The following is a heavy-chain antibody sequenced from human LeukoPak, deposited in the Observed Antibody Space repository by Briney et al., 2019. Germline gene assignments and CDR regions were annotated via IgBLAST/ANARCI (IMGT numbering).Heavy chain of an antibody. J-gene: IGHJ6*03. CDR1: AFTFSSYA. CDR2: ISGSGGST. V-gene: IGHV3-23*01. CDR3: ATGYQYYDYYYMDV. Sequence: GGSLRLPCAASAFTFSSYAMSWVRQAPEKGLEWVSDISGSGGSTYYADSVKGRFTISRDNSKNTLYLQMNSLRAEDTAVYYCATGYQYYDYYYMDVWGKGTTVTISS. D-gene: IGHD6-25*01.